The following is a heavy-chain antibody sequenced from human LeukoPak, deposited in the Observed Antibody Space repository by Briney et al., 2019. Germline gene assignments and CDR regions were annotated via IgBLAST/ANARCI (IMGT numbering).Heavy chain of an antibody. CDR2: ISGSGTTI. V-gene: IGHV3-11*01. Sequence: GGSLRLSCATSGFTFSDYYMSWIRQAPGKGLEWVSYISGSGTTISYADSVKGRFTISRDNAKNSLYLQMNTLRAEDTAVYYCAVPRSSVAYWGQGTLVTVSS. CDR1: GFTFSDYY. CDR3: AVPRSSVAY. D-gene: IGHD3-22*01. J-gene: IGHJ4*02.